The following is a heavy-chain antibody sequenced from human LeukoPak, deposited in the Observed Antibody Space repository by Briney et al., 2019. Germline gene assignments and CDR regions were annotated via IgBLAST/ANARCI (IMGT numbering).Heavy chain of an antibody. V-gene: IGHV4-34*01. J-gene: IGHJ5*02. CDR2: INHSGST. Sequence: SETLSLTCAVYGVSFSGYYWSWIRQPPGKGLEWIGEINHSGSTNYSPSLKSRVTISVDTSKNQFSLKLSSVTAADAAVYYCARGALRYYDFWSGYQNWFDPWGQGTLVTVSS. D-gene: IGHD3-3*01. CDR3: ARGALRYYDFWSGYQNWFDP. CDR1: GVSFSGYY.